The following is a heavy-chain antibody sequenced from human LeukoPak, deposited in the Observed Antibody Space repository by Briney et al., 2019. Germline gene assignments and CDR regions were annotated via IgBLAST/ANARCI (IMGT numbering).Heavy chain of an antibody. D-gene: IGHD2-15*01. CDR2: I. Sequence: PGGSLRLSCAASGFTFSSYGMHWVRQAPGKGLEWVAFIRFTISRDNSKNTLYLQMNSLRAEDTAVYYCARDGRGGDAFDIWGQGTMVTVSS. CDR3: ARDGRGGDAFDI. CDR1: GFTFSSYG. V-gene: IGHV3-30*02. J-gene: IGHJ3*02.